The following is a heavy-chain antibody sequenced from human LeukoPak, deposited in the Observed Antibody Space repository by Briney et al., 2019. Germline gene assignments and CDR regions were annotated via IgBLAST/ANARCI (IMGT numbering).Heavy chain of an antibody. CDR3: ARERKDYEGYYGMDV. Sequence: SETLSLTCTVSGGSISSYYGSWIRQPPGKGLEWIGYIYYSGSTNYNPSLKSRVTISVDTSKNQFSLKLSSVTAADTAVYYCARERKDYEGYYGMDVWGQGTTVTVSS. D-gene: IGHD4-17*01. J-gene: IGHJ6*02. CDR2: IYYSGST. CDR1: GGSISSYY. V-gene: IGHV4-59*01.